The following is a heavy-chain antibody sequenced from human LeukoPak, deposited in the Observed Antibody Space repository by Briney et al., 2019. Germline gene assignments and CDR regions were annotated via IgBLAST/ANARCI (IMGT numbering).Heavy chain of an antibody. Sequence: PGGSLRLSCAASGFTFSSYCMRWVRQAPGKGLQWVAGISGSGGGTSHADSVKGRFTISRDNPKNTLYLQMNSLTAEDTPVYFCAKRGVVIRVILVGFHKEAYYFDSWGQGALVTVSS. D-gene: IGHD3-22*01. V-gene: IGHV3-23*01. CDR2: ISGSGGGT. CDR3: AKRGVVIRVILVGFHKEAYYFDS. CDR1: GFTFSSYC. J-gene: IGHJ4*02.